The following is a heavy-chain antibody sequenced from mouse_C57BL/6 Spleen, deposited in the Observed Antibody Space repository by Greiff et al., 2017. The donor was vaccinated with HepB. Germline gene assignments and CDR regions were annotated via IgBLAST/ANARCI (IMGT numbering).Heavy chain of an antibody. CDR1: GFTFSDYY. V-gene: IGHV5-16*01. CDR2: INYDGSST. CDR3: AREGLRRSFDY. J-gene: IGHJ2*01. Sequence: EVKLMESEGGLVQPGRSMKLSCTASGFTFSDYYMAWVRQVPEKGLEWVANINYDGSSTYYLDSLKSRFIISRDNAKNILYLQMSSLKSEDTATYYCAREGLRRSFDYWGQGTTLTVSS. D-gene: IGHD2-4*01.